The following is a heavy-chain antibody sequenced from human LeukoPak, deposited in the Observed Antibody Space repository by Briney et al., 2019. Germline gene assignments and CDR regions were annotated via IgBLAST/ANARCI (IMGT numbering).Heavy chain of an antibody. Sequence: SETLSLTCAVYGGSFSGYYWSWIRQPPGKGLEWIGEINHSGSTNYNPSLKSRVTISVDTSKNQFSLKLSSVTAADTAVYYCARGRVQSACTNGVCYRRRNYYYGMDAWGQGTTVTVSS. CDR3: ARGRVQSACTNGVCYRRRNYYYGMDA. V-gene: IGHV4-34*01. CDR2: INHSGST. CDR1: GGSFSGYY. J-gene: IGHJ6*02. D-gene: IGHD2-8*01.